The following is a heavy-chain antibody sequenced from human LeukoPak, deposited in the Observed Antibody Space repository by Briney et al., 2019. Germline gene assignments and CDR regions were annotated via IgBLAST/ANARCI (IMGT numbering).Heavy chain of an antibody. D-gene: IGHD5-18*01. CDR1: GGSFSSYY. Sequence: SETLSLTCAVYGGSFSSYYWGWIRQPPGKGLEWIGSIYYSGSTYYNPSLKSRVTISVDTSKNQFSLKLSSVTAADTAVYYCAGEGYSYGSYYFDYWGQGTLVTVSS. CDR3: AGEGYSYGSYYFDY. CDR2: IYYSGST. J-gene: IGHJ4*02. V-gene: IGHV4-39*07.